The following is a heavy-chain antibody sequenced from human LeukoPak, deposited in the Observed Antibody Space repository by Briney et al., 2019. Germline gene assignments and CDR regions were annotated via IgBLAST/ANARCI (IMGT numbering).Heavy chain of an antibody. J-gene: IGHJ5*02. CDR3: ARGGFYYDFWSGYYTSHGWFDP. CDR2: INHSGST. Sequence: KPSETLSLTCAVYGGSFCGYYWSWIRQPPAKGLEWMGEINHSGSTNYNPSLNSRITISVDTSKNQFSLKLSSVTAADTAVYYCARGGFYYDFWSGYYTSHGWFDPWGQGTLVTVSS. CDR1: GGSFCGYY. V-gene: IGHV4-34*01. D-gene: IGHD3-3*01.